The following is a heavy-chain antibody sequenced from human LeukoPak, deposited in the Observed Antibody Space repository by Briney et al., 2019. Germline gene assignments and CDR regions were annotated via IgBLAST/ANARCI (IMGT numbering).Heavy chain of an antibody. Sequence: PGGSLRLSCAASGITFSDSWMTWVRQAPGKGLEWVANIDQDGSEEYYVDSVKGRFTISRDNAKNSVYLQMNSLRAEDTAVYYCARDRWTDYWGQGTLVTVSS. J-gene: IGHJ4*02. CDR1: GITFSDSW. V-gene: IGHV3-7*01. CDR3: ARDRWTDY. CDR2: IDQDGSEE. D-gene: IGHD1-1*01.